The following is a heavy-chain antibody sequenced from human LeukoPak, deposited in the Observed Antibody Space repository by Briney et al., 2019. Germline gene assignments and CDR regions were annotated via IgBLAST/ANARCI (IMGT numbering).Heavy chain of an antibody. V-gene: IGHV4-39*07. J-gene: IGHJ4*02. CDR1: NASLSSNTYY. CDR2: INYRGST. Sequence: PSETLSLTCTVSNASLSSNTYYRAWIRQPPGKGLEYIGSINYRGSTYYNPSLKSRVTLSVDTSKNQFSLKLNSVTAADTAVYYCARSEIDDYSRYWGQGTRVIVSS. D-gene: IGHD3-16*01. CDR3: ARSEIDDYSRY.